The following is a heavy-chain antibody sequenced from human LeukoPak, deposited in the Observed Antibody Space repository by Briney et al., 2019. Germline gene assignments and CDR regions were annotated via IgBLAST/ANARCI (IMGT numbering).Heavy chain of an antibody. CDR2: INHSGST. D-gene: IGHD3-22*01. CDR3: ARAWRYYDSSGYPSAYYFDY. Sequence: SETLSLTCAVYGGSFSGYYWSWIRQPPGKGLEWIGEINHSGSTNYNPSLKSRVTISVDTSKNQFSLKLGSVTAADTAVYYCARAWRYYDSSGYPSAYYFDYWGQGTLVTVSS. V-gene: IGHV4-34*01. J-gene: IGHJ4*02. CDR1: GGSFSGYY.